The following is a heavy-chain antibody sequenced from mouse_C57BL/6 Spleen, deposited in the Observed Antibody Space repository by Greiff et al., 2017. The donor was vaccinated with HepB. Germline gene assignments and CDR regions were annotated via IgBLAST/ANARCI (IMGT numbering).Heavy chain of an antibody. J-gene: IGHJ4*01. V-gene: IGHV1-47*01. CDR2: FHPYNDDT. CDR3: ARGNYGPSYAMDY. Sequence: VKLVESGAELVKPGASVKMSCKASGYTFTTYPIEWMKQNHGKSLEWIGNFHPYNDDTKYNEKFKGKATLTVEKSSSTVYLELSRLTSDDSAVYYCARGNYGPSYAMDYWGQGTSVTVSS. D-gene: IGHD1-1*01. CDR1: GYTFTTYP.